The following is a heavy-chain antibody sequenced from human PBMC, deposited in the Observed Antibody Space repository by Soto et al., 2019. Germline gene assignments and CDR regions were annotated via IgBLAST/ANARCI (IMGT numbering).Heavy chain of an antibody. J-gene: IGHJ4*02. CDR1: GFTFDDNA. CDR2: INWKSDI. V-gene: IGHV3-9*01. D-gene: IGHD3-16*01. Sequence: GGSLRLSCAVSGFTFDDNAMHWVRQAPEKGLEWVSGINWKSDIGYADSVKGRFTISRDNAENSLYLQMNSLRAEDTALYYCAPSQDTGGRTTFIYWGRGTQVTVSS. CDR3: APSQDTGGRTTFIY.